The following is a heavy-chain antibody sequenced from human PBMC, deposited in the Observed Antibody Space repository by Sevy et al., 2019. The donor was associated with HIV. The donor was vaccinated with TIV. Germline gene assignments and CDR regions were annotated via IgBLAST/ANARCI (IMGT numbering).Heavy chain of an antibody. V-gene: IGHV4-59*01. CDR3: ARDSTTRPRVLDY. D-gene: IGHD1-1*01. Sequence: GSLRLSCSVSGGSISSYFWTWVRQSPGKGLEWIGNIYFTGNTDYSPSLKSRVTWSLDTSKSQFSLTLKSVTAADTAIYFCARDSTTRPRVLDYWGQGTLVTVSS. CDR1: GGSISSYF. CDR2: IYFTGNT. J-gene: IGHJ4*02.